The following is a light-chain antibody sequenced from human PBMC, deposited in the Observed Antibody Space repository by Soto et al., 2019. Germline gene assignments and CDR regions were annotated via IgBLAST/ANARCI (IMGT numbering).Light chain of an antibody. CDR2: AAS. V-gene: IGKV1-39*01. CDR3: QQSYSTPPWT. Sequence: DIQMTQSPSSLSASVGDRVTITCRASQSISSYLNWYQQKPGKAPKLLIYAASSLQSGVPSRFSGSRSGTDFTLTISSLQPEDFATYYGQQSYSTPPWTFGQGTKVEIK. J-gene: IGKJ1*01. CDR1: QSISSY.